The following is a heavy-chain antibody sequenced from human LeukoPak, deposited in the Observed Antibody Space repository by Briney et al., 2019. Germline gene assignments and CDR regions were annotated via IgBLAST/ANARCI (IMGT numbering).Heavy chain of an antibody. CDR3: AKAYCGGDCYSFGYYYYMDG. Sequence: PGGSLRLSCAASGFTFDDYAMHWVRQAPGKGLEWVSGISWNSGSIGYADSVKGRFTISRDNSKNTLYLQMNSLRAEDTAVYYCAKAYCGGDCYSFGYYYYMDGWGKGTTVTVSS. J-gene: IGHJ6*03. D-gene: IGHD2-21*02. CDR1: GFTFDDYA. CDR2: ISWNSGSI. V-gene: IGHV3-9*01.